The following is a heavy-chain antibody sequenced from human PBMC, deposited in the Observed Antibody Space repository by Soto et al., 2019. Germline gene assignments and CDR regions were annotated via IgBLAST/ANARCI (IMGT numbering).Heavy chain of an antibody. V-gene: IGHV3-53*01. CDR2: IYSGGYT. Sequence: EVQLVESGGGLIQPVGSLRLSCAVSGFTVSNNYMSWVRQAPGKGLEGVSVIYSGGYTAYGDSVKGRFTISRDNSKNTLYFKMKSPGGDDRGVFYWATSRGGGGYWGQGTLVTVSS. J-gene: IGHJ4*02. CDR3: ATSRGGGGY. CDR1: GFTVSNNY. D-gene: IGHD3-10*01.